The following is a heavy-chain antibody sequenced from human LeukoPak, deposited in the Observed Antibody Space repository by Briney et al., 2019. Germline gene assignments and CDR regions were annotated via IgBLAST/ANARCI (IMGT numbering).Heavy chain of an antibody. V-gene: IGHV3-23*01. CDR3: AKEEQQWLVPHFDY. Sequence: ETLSLTCAVSGYSISSGYYWGWIRQPPGKGLEWVSAISGSGGSTYYADSVKGRFTISRDNSKNTLYLQMNSLRAEDTAVYYCAKEEQQWLVPHFDYWGQGTLVTVSS. CDR2: ISGSGGST. J-gene: IGHJ4*02. CDR1: GYSISSGYY. D-gene: IGHD6-19*01.